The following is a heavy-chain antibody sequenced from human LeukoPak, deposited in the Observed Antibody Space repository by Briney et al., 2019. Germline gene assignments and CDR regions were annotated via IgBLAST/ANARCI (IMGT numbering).Heavy chain of an antibody. V-gene: IGHV3-30*18. Sequence: GRSLRLSCAASGFTFSSYGMHWVRQAPGKGLEWVAVMSYGGSNKYYADSVKGRFTISRDNSKNTLYLQMNSLRAEDTAVYYCAKAQDRRAVAGTVDYWGQGTLVTVSS. CDR3: AKAQDRRAVAGTVDY. J-gene: IGHJ4*02. CDR2: MSYGGSNK. D-gene: IGHD6-19*01. CDR1: GFTFSSYG.